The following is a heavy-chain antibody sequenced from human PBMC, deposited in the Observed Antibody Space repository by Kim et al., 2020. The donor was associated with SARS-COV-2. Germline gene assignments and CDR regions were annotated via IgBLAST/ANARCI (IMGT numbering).Heavy chain of an antibody. V-gene: IGHV3-48*02. D-gene: IGHD3-3*01. CDR2: ISSSSGTI. Sequence: GGSLRLSCIASGFTFNSYNMNWVRQTPGKGLEWVSYISSSSGTIYYAESVKGRFTVSRDNAKDSMYLQMNSLRDEDSAVYYCARETARSGGYYTYDHWGQGTLVTVSS. CDR1: GFTFNSYN. CDR3: ARETARSGGYYTYDH. J-gene: IGHJ4*02.